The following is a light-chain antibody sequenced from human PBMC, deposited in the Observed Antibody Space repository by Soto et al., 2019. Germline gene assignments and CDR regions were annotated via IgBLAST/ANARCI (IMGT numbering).Light chain of an antibody. CDR1: SSDVGGYNY. J-gene: IGLJ1*01. CDR3: CSYAGSSTYV. Sequence: QSVLTQPASVSGSPGQSITISCTGTSSDVGGYNYVSWHQQHPGKAPKLTIYDVSSRPSGVSNRFSASKSGNTASLTISGLQAGDEADYYCCSYAGSSTYVFGTGTKVTVL. CDR2: DVS. V-gene: IGLV2-14*01.